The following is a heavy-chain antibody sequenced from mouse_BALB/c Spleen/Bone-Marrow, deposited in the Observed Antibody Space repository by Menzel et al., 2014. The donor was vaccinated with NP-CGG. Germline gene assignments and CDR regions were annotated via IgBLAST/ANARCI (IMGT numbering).Heavy chain of an antibody. CDR2: ISYSGST. CDR1: GDSIXSGY. V-gene: IGHV3-8*02. D-gene: IGHD2-14*01. CDR3: ARYRYDYAMDY. Sequence: EVKLQESGPSLEKPSQTLSLTCSVTGDSIXSGYWNWIRKFPGNKLEYMGYISYSGSTYYNPSLKSRISITRDTSKNXYYLQLNSVTTEDTATYYCARYRYDYAMDYWGQGTSVTVSS. J-gene: IGHJ4*01.